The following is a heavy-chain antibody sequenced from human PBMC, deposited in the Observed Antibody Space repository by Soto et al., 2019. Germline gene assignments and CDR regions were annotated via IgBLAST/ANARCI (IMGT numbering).Heavy chain of an antibody. CDR3: KTVGFRDILTGYYPPFDY. CDR2: IYYSGST. V-gene: IGHV4-39*01. CDR1: GGSISSSSYY. J-gene: IGHJ4*02. D-gene: IGHD3-9*01. Sequence: SETLSLTCTVSGGSISSSSYYWGWIRQPPGKGLEWIGSIYYSGSTYYNPSLKSRVTISVDTSKNQFSLKLSSVTAADTAVYYCKTVGFRDILTGYYPPFDYWGQGTLVTVSS.